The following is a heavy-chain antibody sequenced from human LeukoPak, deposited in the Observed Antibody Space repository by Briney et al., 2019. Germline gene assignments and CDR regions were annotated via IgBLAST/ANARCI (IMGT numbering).Heavy chain of an antibody. CDR1: GFTFSNYA. J-gene: IGHJ6*02. CDR3: ARLGYGPYGMDV. Sequence: GGSLRLSCAASGFTFSNYAMHWVRQAPGKGLEWVAVISYDGSNKYYADSVKGRFTISRDNAKNSLYLQMNSLRGEDTAVYYCARLGYGPYGMDVWGQGTTVTVSS. D-gene: IGHD3-10*01. V-gene: IGHV3-30-3*01. CDR2: ISYDGSNK.